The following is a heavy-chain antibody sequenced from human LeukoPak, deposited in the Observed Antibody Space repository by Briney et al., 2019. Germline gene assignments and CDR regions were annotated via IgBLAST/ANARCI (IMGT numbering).Heavy chain of an antibody. J-gene: IGHJ3*02. V-gene: IGHV4-59*11. CDR2: IYYSGST. CDR3: ARTYSSSWHHAFDI. Sequence: SETLSLTCTVSGGSISSHYWSWIRQPPGKGLEWIGYIYYSGSTNYNPSLKSRVTISVDTSKNQFSLKLSSVTAADTAVYYCARTYSSSWHHAFDIWGQGTMVTVSS. CDR1: GGSISSHY. D-gene: IGHD6-13*01.